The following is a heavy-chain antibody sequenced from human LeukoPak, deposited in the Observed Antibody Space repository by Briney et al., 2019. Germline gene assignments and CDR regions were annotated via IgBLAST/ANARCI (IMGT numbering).Heavy chain of an antibody. J-gene: IGHJ4*02. CDR2: ISTSGSTI. Sequence: GGSLRLSCAASGFTFSDYYMGWIRQAPGKGLEWVSSISTSGSTIYNADSVKGRFTISRDNAKNSLYLQMNSLRAEDTAVYYCARANPGTSYYFDTSGYPDYWGQGTLATVSS. D-gene: IGHD3-22*01. CDR1: GFTFSDYY. CDR3: ARANPGTSYYFDTSGYPDY. V-gene: IGHV3-11*01.